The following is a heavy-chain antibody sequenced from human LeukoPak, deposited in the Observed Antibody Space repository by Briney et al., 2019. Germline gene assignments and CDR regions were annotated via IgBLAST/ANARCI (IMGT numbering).Heavy chain of an antibody. CDR1: GFTFSGYW. CDR3: ARNKPPITMVWGVNWFDP. D-gene: IGHD3-10*01. V-gene: IGHV3-7*03. Sequence: GGSLRLSCAASGFTFSGYWMSWVRQAPGKGLEWVANIKQDGSEKYYVDSVKGRFTISRDNAKNSLYLQMNSLRAEDTAVYYCARNKPPITMVWGVNWFDPWGQGTLVTVSS. J-gene: IGHJ5*02. CDR2: IKQDGSEK.